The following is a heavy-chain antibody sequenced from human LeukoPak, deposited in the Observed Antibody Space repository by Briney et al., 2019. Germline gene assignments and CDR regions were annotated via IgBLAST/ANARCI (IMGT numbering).Heavy chain of an antibody. D-gene: IGHD2-2*01. CDR1: GGSVSSGNYY. Sequence: SETLSLTCTVSGGSVSSGNYYWSWIRQPPGKGLEWIGEINHSGSTNYNPSLKSRVTISVDTSKNQFSLKLSSVTAADTAVYYCARGTYIVVVSAAAAYNWFDPWGQGTLVTVSS. J-gene: IGHJ5*02. V-gene: IGHV4-34*01. CDR2: INHSGST. CDR3: ARGTYIVVVSAAAAYNWFDP.